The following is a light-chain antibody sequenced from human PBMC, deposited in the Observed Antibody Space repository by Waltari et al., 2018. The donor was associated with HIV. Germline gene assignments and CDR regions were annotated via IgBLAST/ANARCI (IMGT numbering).Light chain of an antibody. CDR1: SSDAGGSKY. CDR3: NSYAGSNNWV. Sequence: QSALTQPPSASGSPGQSVTISCTGTSSDAGGSKYVSWYQQHPGKAPTRMIYEVNKRPSGVPDRFSGSKSANTASLTVSGLQADDEADYYCNSYAGSNNWVFGGGTKLTVL. J-gene: IGLJ3*02. CDR2: EVN. V-gene: IGLV2-8*01.